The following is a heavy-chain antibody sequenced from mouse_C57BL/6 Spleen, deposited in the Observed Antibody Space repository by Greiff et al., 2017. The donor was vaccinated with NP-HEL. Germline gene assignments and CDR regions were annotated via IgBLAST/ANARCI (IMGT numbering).Heavy chain of an antibody. D-gene: IGHD4-1*01. CDR2: IYPGDGGT. V-gene: IGHV1-80*01. CDR3: ARWDDEVAY. Sequence: VQRVESGAELVKPGASVKLSCKASGYAFSSYWMNWVKQRPGRGLEWIGQIYPGDGGTNYNGKFKGKATLTADKSSSTAYMQLSSLTSEDSAVYVCARWDDEVAYWGKGTPVTVSA. J-gene: IGHJ3*01. CDR1: GYAFSSYW.